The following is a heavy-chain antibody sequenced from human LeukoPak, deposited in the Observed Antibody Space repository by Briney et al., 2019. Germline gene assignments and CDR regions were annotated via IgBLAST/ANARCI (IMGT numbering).Heavy chain of an antibody. J-gene: IGHJ5*02. V-gene: IGHV4-61*02. Sequence: KPSETLSFTCTVSGGSISSGSYYWSWIRQPAGKGLEWIGRIYTSGSTNYNPSLKSRVTISVDTSKNQFSLKLSSVTAADTAVYYCARERRAVAGARSWFDPWGQGTLVTVSS. CDR3: ARERRAVAGARSWFDP. CDR2: IYTSGST. D-gene: IGHD6-19*01. CDR1: GGSISSGSYY.